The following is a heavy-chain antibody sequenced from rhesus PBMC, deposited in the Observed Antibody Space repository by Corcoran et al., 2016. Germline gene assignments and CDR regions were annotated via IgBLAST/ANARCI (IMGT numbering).Heavy chain of an antibody. CDR1: GDSISSNY. CDR2: FSGSAGRP. J-gene: IGHJ5-1*01. V-gene: IGHV4-173*01. D-gene: IGHD2-33*01. Sequence: QVQLQESGPGLVKPSETLSLTCAVSGDSISSNYWSWIRQPPGKGREWVGRFSGSAGRPDSNPALKRRVTIETDAATNQFSRKRNARPAADTAGYHCARGAYASGDKTNRFDVWGPGVLVTVSS. CDR3: ARGAYASGDKTNRFDV.